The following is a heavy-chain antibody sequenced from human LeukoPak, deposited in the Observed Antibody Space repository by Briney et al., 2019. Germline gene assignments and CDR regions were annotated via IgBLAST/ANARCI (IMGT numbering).Heavy chain of an antibody. D-gene: IGHD4-17*01. CDR1: GGSISSGICS. CDR2: IYHSGST. J-gene: IGHJ4*02. CDR3: ARDNGDYPYYFDF. Sequence: SETLSLTCAVSGGSISSGICSWNWIRQPPGKGLEWIGYIYHSGSTYYNPSLKSRVTISVDRSKNQFSLKLSSVTAADTAVYYCARDNGDYPYYFDFWGQGTLVTVSS. V-gene: IGHV4-30-2*01.